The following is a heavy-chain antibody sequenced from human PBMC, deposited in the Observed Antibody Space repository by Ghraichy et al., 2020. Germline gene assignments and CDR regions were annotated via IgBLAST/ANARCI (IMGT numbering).Heavy chain of an antibody. J-gene: IGHJ3*01. CDR1: GGSFSGYY. Sequence: SETLSLTCAVYGGSFSGYYWSWIRQPPGKGLEWIGEINHSESTNYNPSLKSRVTISLDTSNNQFFLRLSSVTAADTALYYCARHTYYYDSIGYYAAAFDVWGQGTLVTVSS. CDR2: INHSEST. CDR3: ARHTYYYDSIGYYAAAFDV. D-gene: IGHD3-22*01. V-gene: IGHV4-34*01.